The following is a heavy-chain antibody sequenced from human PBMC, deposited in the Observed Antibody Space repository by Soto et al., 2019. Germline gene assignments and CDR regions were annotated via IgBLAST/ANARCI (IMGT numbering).Heavy chain of an antibody. J-gene: IGHJ5*02. Sequence: QVHLVQSGVEVKTPGASVKVSCQASGYTFFTYDISWVRQAPGQGLEWMGWISTYSCYTKYAQKFQGRVTMTTDTSTTTAYMELRSLRSDDTAVYYCARHHGPTTSENWFAPWGQGTLVTVSS. D-gene: IGHD5-12*01. CDR1: GYTFFTYD. V-gene: IGHV1-18*01. CDR3: ARHHGPTTSENWFAP. CDR2: ISTYSCYT.